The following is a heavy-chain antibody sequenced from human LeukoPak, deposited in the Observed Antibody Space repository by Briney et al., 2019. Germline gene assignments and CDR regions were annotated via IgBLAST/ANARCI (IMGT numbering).Heavy chain of an antibody. CDR1: GFTFSSYS. V-gene: IGHV3-21*01. CDR3: ASFSSGLPKYYFDY. Sequence: PGGSLRLSCAASGFTFSSYSMNWVRQAPGKGLEWVSSISSNSYIYYADSVKGRFTISRDNAKNSLYLQMNSLRAEDTAVYYCASFSSGLPKYYFDYWGQGTLVTVSS. CDR2: ISSNSYI. J-gene: IGHJ4*02. D-gene: IGHD6-19*01.